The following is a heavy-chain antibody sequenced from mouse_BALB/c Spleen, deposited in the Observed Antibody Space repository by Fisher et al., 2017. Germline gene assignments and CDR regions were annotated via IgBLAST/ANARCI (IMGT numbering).Heavy chain of an antibody. CDR3: ARQRGYYDYYFDY. Sequence: RFTISRDNAKNTLYLEMSSLRSEDTAMYYCARQRGYYDYYFDYWGQGTTLTVSS. J-gene: IGHJ2*01. V-gene: IGHV5-12*03. D-gene: IGHD2-4*01.